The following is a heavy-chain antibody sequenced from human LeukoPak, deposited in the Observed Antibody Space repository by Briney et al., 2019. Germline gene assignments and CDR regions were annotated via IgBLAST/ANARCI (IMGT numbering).Heavy chain of an antibody. D-gene: IGHD1-14*01. CDR1: GFTLSTYE. Sequence: GGSLRLSCAASGFTLSTYEMNWVRQAPGKGLEWVSYISSSGSTIYYADSVKGRFTISRDNAKSSLYLQMNSLRAEDTAVYYCARGVEPLAANTLAYWGQGTLVTVSS. CDR3: ARGVEPLAANTLAY. CDR2: ISSSGSTI. J-gene: IGHJ4*02. V-gene: IGHV3-48*03.